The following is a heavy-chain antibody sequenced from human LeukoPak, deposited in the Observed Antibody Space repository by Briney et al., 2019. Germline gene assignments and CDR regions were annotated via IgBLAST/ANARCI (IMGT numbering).Heavy chain of an antibody. CDR3: AEDRPPECSSTSCFAEYFQH. J-gene: IGHJ1*01. Sequence: PGGSLRLSCAASGFTFSSYGMHWVRQAPGKGLGWVAVISYDGSNKYYADSVKGRFTISRDNSENTLYLQMNSLRAEDTAVYYCAEDRPPECSSTSCFAEYFQHWGQGTLVTVSS. CDR2: ISYDGSNK. D-gene: IGHD2-2*01. V-gene: IGHV3-30*18. CDR1: GFTFSSYG.